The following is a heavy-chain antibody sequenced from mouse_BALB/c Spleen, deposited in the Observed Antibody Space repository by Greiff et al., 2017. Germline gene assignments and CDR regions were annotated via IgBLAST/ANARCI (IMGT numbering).Heavy chain of an antibody. V-gene: IGHV1S137*01. CDR3: ARTARATFFAY. J-gene: IGHJ3*01. Sequence: QVQLQQSGAELVRPGVSVKISCKGSGYTFTDYAMHWVKQSHAKSLEWIGVISTYYGDASYNQKFKGKATMTVDKSSSTAYMELSRLTSEDSAIYYCARTARATFFAYWGQGTLVTVSA. CDR2: ISTYYGDA. D-gene: IGHD3-2*01. CDR1: GYTFTDYA.